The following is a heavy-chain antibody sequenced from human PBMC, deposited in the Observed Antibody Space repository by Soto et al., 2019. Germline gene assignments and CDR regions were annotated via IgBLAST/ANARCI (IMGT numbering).Heavy chain of an antibody. Sequence: EVQLVESGGDLVQPGGSLRLSCAASGFIFSNFYMTWVRQAPGKGLEWVSSISSSSSYIYYADSVKGRFTISRDNAKNSLYLQMNSRRGEDTAVYYCARIVAAAGSGFDYWGQGTLVTVSS. V-gene: IGHV3-21*01. CDR2: ISSSSSYI. J-gene: IGHJ4*02. CDR1: GFIFSNFY. D-gene: IGHD6-13*01. CDR3: ARIVAAAGSGFDY.